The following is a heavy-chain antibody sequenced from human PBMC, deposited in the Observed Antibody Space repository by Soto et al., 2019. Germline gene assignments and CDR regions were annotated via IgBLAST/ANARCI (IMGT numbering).Heavy chain of an antibody. Sequence: GESLKISCKGSGYGFAVYWIAWVRQMPGKGLEWMGSIYPSDSDTRYSTSFQGQVTISADKSISTAYLQWTSLKASDTAMYYWARQYGADNYYFDYWGQGTLVTVSS. J-gene: IGHJ4*02. V-gene: IGHV5-51*01. CDR1: GYGFAVYW. CDR2: IYPSDSDT. CDR3: ARQYGADNYYFDY. D-gene: IGHD1-1*01.